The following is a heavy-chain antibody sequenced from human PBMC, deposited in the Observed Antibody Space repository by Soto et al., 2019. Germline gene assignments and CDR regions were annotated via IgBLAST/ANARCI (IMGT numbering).Heavy chain of an antibody. V-gene: IGHV3-30-3*01. J-gene: IGHJ4*02. Sequence: QVQLVESGGGVVQPGRSLRLSCAASGFTFSSYAMHWVRQAPGKGLEWVAVISYDGSNKYYADSVKGRFTISRDNSKNTLYLQMNSLRAEDTAVYYCARPSELRFLGWLLDYWGQGTLVTVSS. CDR3: ARPSELRFLGWLLDY. CDR2: ISYDGSNK. D-gene: IGHD3-3*01. CDR1: GFTFSSYA.